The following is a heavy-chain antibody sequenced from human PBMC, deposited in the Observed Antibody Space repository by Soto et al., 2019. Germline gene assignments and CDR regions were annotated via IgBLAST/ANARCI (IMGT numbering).Heavy chain of an antibody. CDR1: RGTFSNYT. J-gene: IGHJ5*02. V-gene: IGHV1-69*04. CDR2: IIPILGMS. D-gene: IGHD1-7*01. Sequence: SVKVSCKASRGTFSNYTISWVRQAPGQGLEWMGRIIPILGMSNYAQRFQGRVTITADKSTSTAYMELRSRRSEDTAVYYCARESPNYLHSYHPWGQGTLVTVSS. CDR3: ARESPNYLHSYHP.